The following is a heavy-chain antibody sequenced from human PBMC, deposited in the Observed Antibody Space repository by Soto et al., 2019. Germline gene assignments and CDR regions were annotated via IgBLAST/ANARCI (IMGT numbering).Heavy chain of an antibody. V-gene: IGHV1-46*01. D-gene: IGHD1-7*01. CDR2: INPSGGST. CDR1: GYTFTGYY. CDR3: ARVLELLYYGMDV. Sequence: QVQLVQSGAEVKKPGASVKVSCKASGYTFTGYYMHWVRQAPGQGLEWMGIINPSGGSTSYAQKFQGRVTMTRDTSTSTVYMELSSLRSEDTAVYYCARVLELLYYGMDVWGQGTTVTVSS. J-gene: IGHJ6*02.